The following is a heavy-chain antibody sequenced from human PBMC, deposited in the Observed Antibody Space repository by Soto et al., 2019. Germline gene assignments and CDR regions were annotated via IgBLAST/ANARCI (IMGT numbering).Heavy chain of an antibody. D-gene: IGHD2-2*01. CDR1: GGTFSSYA. CDR2: IIPIFGIA. J-gene: IGHJ5*02. CDR3: ARGEEDIVVVPASPWFDP. Sequence: QVQLVQSGAEVKKPGSSVKVSCKASGGTFSSYAISWVRQAPGQGLEWMGGIIPIFGIANYAQKFQGRVTITADESTSTAYMELSSLRSEDTAVYYCARGEEDIVVVPASPWFDPWGQGTLVTVSS. V-gene: IGHV1-69*01.